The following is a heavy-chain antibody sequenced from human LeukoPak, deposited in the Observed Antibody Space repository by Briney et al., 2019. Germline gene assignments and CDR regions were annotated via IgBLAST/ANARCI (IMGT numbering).Heavy chain of an antibody. D-gene: IGHD2-2*01. CDR1: GVTFDDYA. J-gene: IGHJ5*02. V-gene: IGHV3-9*01. CDR3: AKGRDKYQLLSKNWFDP. Sequence: GRSLRLSCAASGVTFDDYAMHWVRQAPGKGLEWVSGISWNSGSIGYADSVKGRFTISRDNAKNSLYLQMNSLRAEDTALYYCAKGRDKYQLLSKNWFDPWGQGTLVTVSS. CDR2: ISWNSGSI.